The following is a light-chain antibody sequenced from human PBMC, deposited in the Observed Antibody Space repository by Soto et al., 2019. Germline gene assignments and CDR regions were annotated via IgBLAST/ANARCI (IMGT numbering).Light chain of an antibody. CDR2: GAC. J-gene: IGKJ1*01. V-gene: IGKV3-20*01. CDR1: QSVSSSY. CDR3: QQYGSSPPT. Sequence: EIVLTQSPGTLSLSPGERATLSCSASQSVSSSYLAWYQQKPGQAPRLLIYGACSRATGIPDRFSGSGSGTDFTLTISRLEPEDFAVYYWQQYGSSPPTFGQGAKVDIK.